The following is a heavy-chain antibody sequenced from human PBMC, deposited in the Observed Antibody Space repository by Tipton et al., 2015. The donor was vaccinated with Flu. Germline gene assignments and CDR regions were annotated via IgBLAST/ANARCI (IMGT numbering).Heavy chain of an antibody. D-gene: IGHD2-2*01. J-gene: IGHJ6*02. Sequence: SLRLSCAASGFTFSSYAMSWVRQAPGKGLEWVSAIIGSGGSTYYADSVKGRFTISRDNSKNTLYLQMHALRAEDTAVYYCAKRRPSPKSIYYFYGMDVWGQGTTVTVSS. CDR2: IIGSGGST. CDR3: AKRRPSPKSIYYFYGMDV. CDR1: GFTFSSYA. V-gene: IGHV3-23*01.